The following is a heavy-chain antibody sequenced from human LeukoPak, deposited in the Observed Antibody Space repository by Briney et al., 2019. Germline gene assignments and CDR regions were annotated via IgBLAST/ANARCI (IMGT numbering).Heavy chain of an antibody. V-gene: IGHV3-21*01. CDR1: GFTFSSYN. CDR2: ISTSSSYI. J-gene: IGHJ4*02. D-gene: IGHD6-19*01. Sequence: GGSLRLSCAASGFTFSSYNMNWGRQAPGKGLEWVSFISTSSSYIHYADSVKGRFTISRDNAKNSLYLQMNSLRAEDTAVYYCARVISVAGYDYWGQGTLVTVSS. CDR3: ARVISVAGYDY.